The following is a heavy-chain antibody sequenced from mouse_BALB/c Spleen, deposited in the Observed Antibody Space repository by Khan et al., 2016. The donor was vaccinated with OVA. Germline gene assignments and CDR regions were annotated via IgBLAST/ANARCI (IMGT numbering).Heavy chain of an antibody. V-gene: IGHV1-4*01. Sequence: QVQLQQSGAELARPGASVKMSCKASGYTFTTYTIHWVKQRPGQGLEWIGYIIPSTDYTNYNQKFKDRATLTADKSSTTAYMPLRSLTSEDSAVNSCTREGAYYSSDGGLAYWGQGTLVTVSA. CDR3: TREGAYYSSDGGLAY. J-gene: IGHJ3*01. CDR2: IIPSTDYT. CDR1: GYTFTTYT. D-gene: IGHD2-14*01.